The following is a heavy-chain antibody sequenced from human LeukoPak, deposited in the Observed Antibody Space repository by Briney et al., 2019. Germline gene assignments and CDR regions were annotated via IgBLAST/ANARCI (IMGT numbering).Heavy chain of an antibody. J-gene: IGHJ4*02. D-gene: IGHD2-15*01. CDR3: VQISRSGGSIDY. CDR2: ISSSGTTK. CDR1: GFTFSDYY. V-gene: IGHV3-11*04. Sequence: GGSLRLSCAASGFTFSDYYMSWIRQAPGKGLEWVSYISSSGTTKYYADSVKGRFTISRDNAKNSLYLQVNSLRAEDTTIYYCVQISRSGGSIDYWGQGTLVTVSS.